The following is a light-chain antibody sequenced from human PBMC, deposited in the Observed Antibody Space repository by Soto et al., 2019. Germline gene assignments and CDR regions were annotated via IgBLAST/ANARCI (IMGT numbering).Light chain of an antibody. J-gene: IGKJ4*01. CDR1: QSISSY. V-gene: IGKV1-39*01. Sequence: DIQMTQSPSTLSSSVGDRVTITCRASQSISSYLNWYQQTPGKAPKLLIYAASSLQSGVPARFSGSGSGTDFTLTISSLQPEDFATYYCQQSYSTPRLTFGGGTKVDI. CDR3: QQSYSTPRLT. CDR2: AAS.